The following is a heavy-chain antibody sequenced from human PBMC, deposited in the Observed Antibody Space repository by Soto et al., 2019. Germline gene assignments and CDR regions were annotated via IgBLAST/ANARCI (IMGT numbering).Heavy chain of an antibody. CDR2: IIPILGIA. CDR1: GGTFSSYT. J-gene: IGHJ5*02. CDR3: ARDGSSSWYEGWFDP. V-gene: IGHV1-69*04. D-gene: IGHD6-13*01. Sequence: ASVKVSCKASGGTFSSYTISWVRQAPGQGLEWMGRIIPILGIANYAQKFQGRVTITADKSTSTAYMELSSLRSEDTAVYYCARDGSSSWYEGWFDPWGQGTLVTVSS.